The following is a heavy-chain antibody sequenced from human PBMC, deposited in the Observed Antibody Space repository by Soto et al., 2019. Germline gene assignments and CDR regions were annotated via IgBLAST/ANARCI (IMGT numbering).Heavy chain of an antibody. CDR3: TREGGVGGCYFNWFDP. V-gene: IGHV6-1*01. D-gene: IGHD1-26*01. CDR1: GDIVSSNSAA. J-gene: IGHJ5*02. Sequence: SQTLSLTCVISGDIVSSNSAAWSWIRQSPSRGLEWLGRTYYRSKWYNDYVVSVKSRITIKPDASKNQFYLQLNSVTPEDTAVYYCTREGGVGGCYFNWFDPWGQGTQGTSSS. CDR2: TYYRSKWYN.